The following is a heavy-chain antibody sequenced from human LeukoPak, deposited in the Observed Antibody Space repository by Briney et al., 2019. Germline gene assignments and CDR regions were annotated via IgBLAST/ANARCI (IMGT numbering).Heavy chain of an antibody. D-gene: IGHD1-26*01. Sequence: GGSLRLSCEASGFTFSSYAMSWVRQAPGKGPEGVSAISGSGGSTYYADSVKGRFTISRDNSKNTLYLQMNSLRAEDTAVYYCAKDNEGATPCYWGQGTLVTVSS. CDR1: GFTFSSYA. J-gene: IGHJ4*02. CDR2: ISGSGGST. V-gene: IGHV3-23*01. CDR3: AKDNEGATPCY.